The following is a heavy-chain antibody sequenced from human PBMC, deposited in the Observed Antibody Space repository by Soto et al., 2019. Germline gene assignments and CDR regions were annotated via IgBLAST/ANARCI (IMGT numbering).Heavy chain of an antibody. CDR3: AKGAYYDFWSGYSAFDC. Sequence: GGSLRLSCAASGFTFSSNVMSWVRQAQGKGLECVSAIKGSGDNTYYADSVKGRFSIFRDNSKNTLYLQMDSLRAEDTAIYYCAKGAYYDFWSGYSAFDCWGQGTLVTVSS. D-gene: IGHD3-3*01. CDR2: IKGSGDNT. CDR1: GFTFSSNV. V-gene: IGHV3-23*01. J-gene: IGHJ4*02.